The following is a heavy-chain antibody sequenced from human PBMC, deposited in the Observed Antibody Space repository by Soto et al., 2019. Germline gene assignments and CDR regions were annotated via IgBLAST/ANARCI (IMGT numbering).Heavy chain of an antibody. CDR1: GYTLTELS. CDR3: ATSPPYGPVSSSTWFDP. CDR2: FDPEDGET. J-gene: IGHJ5*02. D-gene: IGHD4-17*01. Sequence: QVQLVQSGAEVKKPGASVKVSCKVSGYTLTELSMHWVRQAPGKGLEWMGGFDPEDGETIYAQKFQGRVPMTEDTPTDTAYMQLSSLRSEDTAVYYCATSPPYGPVSSSTWFDPWGQGTLVTVSS. V-gene: IGHV1-24*01.